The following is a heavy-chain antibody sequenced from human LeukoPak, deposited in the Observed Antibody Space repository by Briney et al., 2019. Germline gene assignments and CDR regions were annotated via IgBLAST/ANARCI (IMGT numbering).Heavy chain of an antibody. D-gene: IGHD2-21*01. CDR2: TSSSDAGT. CDR1: GFTLSTYA. V-gene: IGHV3-23*01. CDR3: AKAPVTSCRGAYCYPFDS. Sequence: GGSLRLSCAASGFTLSTYAMSWVRQTPGKGLEWVAATSSSDAGTYHADSVMSRFTISRDNSKNTLYLQMNSLRAEDAAVYFCAKAPVTSCRGAYCYPFDSWGQGTLVTVSS. J-gene: IGHJ4*02.